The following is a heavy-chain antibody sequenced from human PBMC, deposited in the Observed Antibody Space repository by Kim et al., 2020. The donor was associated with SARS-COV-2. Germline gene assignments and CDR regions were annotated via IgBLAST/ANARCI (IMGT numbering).Heavy chain of an antibody. J-gene: IGHJ6*02. Sequence: SETLSLTCAVSGGSISSSNWWSWVRQPPGKGLEWIGEIYHSGSTNYNPSLKSRVTISVDKSKNQFSLKLSSVTAADTAVYYCARDRPYGSGSYLPTEYYYYYGMDVWGQGTTVTVSS. V-gene: IGHV4-4*02. CDR1: GGSISSSNW. D-gene: IGHD3-10*01. CDR3: ARDRPYGSGSYLPTEYYYYYGMDV. CDR2: IYHSGST.